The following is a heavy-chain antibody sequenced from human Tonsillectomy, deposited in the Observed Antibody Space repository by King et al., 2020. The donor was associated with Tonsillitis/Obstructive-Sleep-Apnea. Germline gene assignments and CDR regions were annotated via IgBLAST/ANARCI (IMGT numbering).Heavy chain of an antibody. Sequence: QLVQSGAEVKKPGASVKVSCKASGYTVTSYYMHWVRQAPGQGLEWMGIINPSGGSTSYAQKFQGRVTMTRDTSTSTVYMELSSLRSEDTAVYYCARDYPPGDYDGYWGQGTLVTVSS. CDR1: GYTVTSYY. CDR3: ARDYPPGDYDGY. J-gene: IGHJ4*02. D-gene: IGHD4-17*01. V-gene: IGHV1-46*01. CDR2: INPSGGST.